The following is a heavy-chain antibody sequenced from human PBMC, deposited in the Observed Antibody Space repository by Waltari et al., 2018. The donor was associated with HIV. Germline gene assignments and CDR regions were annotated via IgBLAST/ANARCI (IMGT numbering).Heavy chain of an antibody. D-gene: IGHD3-16*02. J-gene: IGHJ6*02. CDR1: GFAFSSYC. CDR2: ISSGGSTT. Sequence: EVQLVESGGGSLQAGGSLRLSCAASGFAFSSYCMSGVRQAPGKGLVWVSRISSGGSTTSYADSVKGRFTVSRDNARNTLYLQMNSLRAEDTAVYYCARYRPEVHYYNGMDVWGQGTTVTVSS. CDR3: ARYRPEVHYYNGMDV. V-gene: IGHV3-74*01.